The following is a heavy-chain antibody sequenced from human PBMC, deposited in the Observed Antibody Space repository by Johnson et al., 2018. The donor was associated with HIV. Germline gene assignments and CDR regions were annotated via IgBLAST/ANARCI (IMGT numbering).Heavy chain of an antibody. Sequence: QVQLVESGGGVVQPGRSLRLSCAASGFTFSNFGMHWVRQGPGKGLEWVAVISYHDGNNKYYADSVKGRFTISRDNSKNTLYLQMNSLRAEDTAVYYCARVFDTAIPFARQDAFDIWGQGTMVTVSS. V-gene: IGHV3-30*03. D-gene: IGHD5-18*01. CDR2: ISYHDGNNK. J-gene: IGHJ3*02. CDR1: GFTFSNFG. CDR3: ARVFDTAIPFARQDAFDI.